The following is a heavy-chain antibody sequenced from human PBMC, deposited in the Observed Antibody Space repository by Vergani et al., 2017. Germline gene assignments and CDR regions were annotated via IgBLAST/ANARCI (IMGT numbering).Heavy chain of an antibody. V-gene: IGHV3-23*03. CDR2: IYSGGST. J-gene: IGHJ3*02. CDR1: GFTFSSYA. CDR3: ARDITGPSGSDAFDI. Sequence: EVQLLESGGGLVQPGGSLRLSCAASGFTFSSYAMSWVRQAPGKGLEWVSVIYSGGSTYYADSVKGRFTISRDNSKNTLYLQMNSLRAEDTAVYYCARDITGPSGSDAFDIWGQGTMVTVSS. D-gene: IGHD1-20*01.